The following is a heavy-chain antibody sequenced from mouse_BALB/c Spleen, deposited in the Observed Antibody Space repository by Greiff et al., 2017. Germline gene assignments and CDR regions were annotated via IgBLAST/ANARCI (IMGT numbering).Heavy chain of an antibody. CDR3: ARRYDGDAMDY. CDR2: ISSGSSTI. CDR1: GFTFSSFG. Sequence: EVKVVESGGGLVQPGGSRKLSCAASGFTFSSFGMHWVRQAPEKGLEWVAYISSGSSTIYYADTVKGRFTISRDNPKNTLFLQMTSLRSEDTAMYYCARRYDGDAMDYWGQGTSVTVSS. J-gene: IGHJ4*01. D-gene: IGHD2-14*01. V-gene: IGHV5-17*02.